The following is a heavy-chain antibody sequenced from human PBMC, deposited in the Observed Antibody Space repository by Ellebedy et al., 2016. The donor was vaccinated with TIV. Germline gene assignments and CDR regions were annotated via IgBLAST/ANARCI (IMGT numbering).Heavy chain of an antibody. V-gene: IGHV3-30*04. J-gene: IGHJ4*02. CDR3: ARDSGYDSSGYSPSTY. CDR2: ISYTEREK. CDR1: GFTIRNYA. Sequence: GESLKISCQASGFTIRNYAMHWVRQAPGKGLEWVAVISYTEREKYYADSVKGRFTTSRDISKNTLYVQMSGLRSEDTAGYYCARDSGYDSSGYSPSTYWGQGTLVTVSS. D-gene: IGHD3-22*01.